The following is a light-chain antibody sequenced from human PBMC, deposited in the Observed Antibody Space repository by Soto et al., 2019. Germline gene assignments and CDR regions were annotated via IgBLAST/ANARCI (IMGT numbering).Light chain of an antibody. J-gene: IGKJ5*01. CDR2: AAS. Sequence: DIQMTQSPFSLSASVADRVTITCRTSQSISSDLNWYQQKAGKAPKLLIYAASSLQSGVPSRFSGSGSGTEFTLTISSLQPEDFAVYYCQQYNNWPPITFGPGTRLDIK. CDR3: QQYNNWPPIT. V-gene: IGKV1-17*01. CDR1: QSISSD.